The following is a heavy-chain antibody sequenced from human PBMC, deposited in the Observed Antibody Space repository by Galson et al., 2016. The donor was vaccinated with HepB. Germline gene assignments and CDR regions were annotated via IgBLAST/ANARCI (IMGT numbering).Heavy chain of an antibody. Sequence: ETLSLTCTVSGGSITTGVFYWAWIRQPPGKGLEWIGNIYYGGNTYYNPSLKSRVTVSVDTSKNQFSLRLASVTAADTALYYCARQGYDGTYGWVDPWGQGTLVTVSS. V-gene: IGHV4-39*01. CDR1: GGSITTGVFY. J-gene: IGHJ5*02. D-gene: IGHD1-26*01. CDR2: IYYGGNT. CDR3: ARQGYDGTYGWVDP.